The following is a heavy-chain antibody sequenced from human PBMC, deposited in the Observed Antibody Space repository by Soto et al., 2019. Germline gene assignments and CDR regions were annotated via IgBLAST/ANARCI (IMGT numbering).Heavy chain of an antibody. J-gene: IGHJ4*02. D-gene: IGHD3-3*01. CDR3: ARGDFWSGLDY. CDR1: GFTFSSYA. CDR2: ISYDGSNK. V-gene: IGHV3-30-3*01. Sequence: QVQLVESGGGVVQSGRSLRLSCAASGFTFSSYAMHWVRQAPGKGLEWVAVISYDGSNKYYADSVKGRFTISRDNSKNTLYLQMNSLRAEDTAMYYCARGDFWSGLDYWGQGTLVTVSS.